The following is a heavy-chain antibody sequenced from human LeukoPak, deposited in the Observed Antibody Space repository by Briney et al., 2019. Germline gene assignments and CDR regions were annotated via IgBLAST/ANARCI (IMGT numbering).Heavy chain of an antibody. CDR3: ARLLVAGTAGAWFDP. V-gene: IGHV4-59*01. Sequence: SETLSLTCTVSGGSISSYYWSWIRQPPGKGLEWIGYIYYSGSTNYNPSLKSRVTISVDTSKNQFSLKLSSVTAADTAVYYCARLLVAGTAGAWFDPWGQGTLVTVSS. D-gene: IGHD6-19*01. CDR1: GGSISSYY. CDR2: IYYSGST. J-gene: IGHJ5*02.